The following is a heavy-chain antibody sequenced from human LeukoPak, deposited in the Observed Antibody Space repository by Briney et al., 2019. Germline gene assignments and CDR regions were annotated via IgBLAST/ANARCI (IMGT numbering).Heavy chain of an antibody. J-gene: IGHJ4*02. CDR3: AGTDGIAAANLFDY. Sequence: SETLSLTCTVSGGSISSSSYYWGWIRQPPGKGLEWIGSIYYSGSTYYNPSLKSRVTISVDTSKNQFSLKLSSVTAADTAVYYCAGTDGIAAANLFDYWGQGTLVTVSS. CDR1: GGSISSSSYY. V-gene: IGHV4-39*01. CDR2: IYYSGST. D-gene: IGHD6-13*01.